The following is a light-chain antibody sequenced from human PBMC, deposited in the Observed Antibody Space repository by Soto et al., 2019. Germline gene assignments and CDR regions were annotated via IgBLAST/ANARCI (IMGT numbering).Light chain of an antibody. V-gene: IGKV1-33*01. J-gene: IGKJ4*01. CDR2: DAT. CDR3: QQYHHLPLT. Sequence: DIQMTQSPSSLSASVGDRVTITCQASQDINNYLNWYQQKPGKAPKLLIYDATRLETGVPSRFSGSGSGTDFTFTISSLQPEDIATYYCQQYHHLPLTFGGGAKVEIK. CDR1: QDINNY.